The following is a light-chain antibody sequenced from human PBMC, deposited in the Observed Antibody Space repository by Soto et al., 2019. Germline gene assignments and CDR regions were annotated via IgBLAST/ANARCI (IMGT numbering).Light chain of an antibody. Sequence: IQMTLAPASLSASVGDRAMVTRWASQGISSYLAWYQQKPGKAPKLLIYAASTLQSGVPSRFSGSGSGTDFTLTISCLQSEDFATYYCLQYNSFPWTFGQGTKVDIK. J-gene: IGKJ1*01. CDR1: QGISSY. CDR2: AAS. CDR3: LQYNSFPWT. V-gene: IGKV1-8*01.